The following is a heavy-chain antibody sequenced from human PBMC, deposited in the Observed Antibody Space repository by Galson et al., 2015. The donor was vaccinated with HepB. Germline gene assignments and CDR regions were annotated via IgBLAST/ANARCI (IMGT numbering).Heavy chain of an antibody. Sequence: SLRLSCAAPGFTFSSYAMHWVRQAPGQGPEWVAIIWSNDINKYYVDSARGRFTISRDNSKSTLYLQMNSLRAEDTAVYYCSRGYGTYSASFDCWGQGTVVTVSS. CDR3: SRGYGTYSASFDC. D-gene: IGHD2-8*01. CDR2: IWSNDINK. CDR1: GFTFSSYA. J-gene: IGHJ4*02. V-gene: IGHV3-33*01.